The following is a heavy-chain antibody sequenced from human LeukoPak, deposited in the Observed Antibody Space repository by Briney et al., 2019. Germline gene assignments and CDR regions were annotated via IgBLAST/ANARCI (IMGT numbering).Heavy chain of an antibody. D-gene: IGHD3-22*01. CDR2: INTDNGNT. CDR1: GSTFTNHP. Sequence: GASVKVSCKTSGSTFTNHPMHWMRQAPGQRLEWMGWINTDNGNTKYSQKFQGRVAFTRDTSASTAYMELNSLTSEDTSVYYCAPLIGAYFDYWGQGTLVIVSS. CDR3: APLIGAYFDY. J-gene: IGHJ4*02. V-gene: IGHV1-3*04.